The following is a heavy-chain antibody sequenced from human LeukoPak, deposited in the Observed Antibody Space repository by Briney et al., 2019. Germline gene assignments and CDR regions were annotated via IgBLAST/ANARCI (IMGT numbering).Heavy chain of an antibody. CDR1: GFTFSSSL. J-gene: IGHJ3*02. CDR2: IYTDESST. CDR3: ASSPDSLGNFDI. D-gene: IGHD3-16*01. V-gene: IGHV3-74*01. Sequence: GGSLRLSCAASGFTFSSSLMHWVRQAPGKGLVWVSRIYTDESSTNYADSVKGRFTISRDNAKNTLYLQMNSLRAEDTAVYYCASSPDSLGNFDIWGQGIMVTVSS.